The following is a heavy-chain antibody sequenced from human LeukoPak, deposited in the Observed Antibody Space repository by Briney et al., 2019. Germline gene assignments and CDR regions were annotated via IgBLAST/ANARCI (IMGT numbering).Heavy chain of an antibody. Sequence: ASVKVSCKASGYTFTSYDINWVRQATGQGREWMGCMTPKSGNTGCAQKFQGRDTITRNTPKSAAYMALSRLRSADTAVYSCARGFTDCSSTSRYVKAGLGYWGQGTLVSVSS. CDR2: MTPKSGNT. J-gene: IGHJ4*02. D-gene: IGHD2-2*01. V-gene: IGHV1-8*01. CDR1: GYTFTSYD. CDR3: ARGFTDCSSTSRYVKAGLGY.